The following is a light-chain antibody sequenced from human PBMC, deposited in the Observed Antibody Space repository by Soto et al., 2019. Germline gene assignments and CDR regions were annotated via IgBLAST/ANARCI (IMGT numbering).Light chain of an antibody. Sequence: EIVLTQSPGTLSLSPGERATLSCRASQSVSSNSLAWYQQKPGQAPRLLIYGASSRATGIPDKFSGSGSGTDFTLTISRLEPEDFAVYYCQQYGSSPRTLGQGTKVEIE. J-gene: IGKJ1*01. V-gene: IGKV3-20*01. CDR1: QSVSSNS. CDR3: QQYGSSPRT. CDR2: GAS.